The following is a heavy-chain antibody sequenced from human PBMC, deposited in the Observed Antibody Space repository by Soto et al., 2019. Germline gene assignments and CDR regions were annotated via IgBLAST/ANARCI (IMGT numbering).Heavy chain of an antibody. CDR1: GYTFTGYY. V-gene: IGHV1-2*02. D-gene: IGHD1-26*01. Sequence: ASVKVSCKASGYTFTGYYMHWVRQAPGQGLEWMGWINPNSGGTNYEQRFQGRVSMTRDTSISTTYMELSRLRSDDTAVYYCAFLVVPRRVGNTRHYYAMAVWGQGTTVAVSS. CDR3: AFLVVPRRVGNTRHYYAMAV. J-gene: IGHJ6*01. CDR2: INPNSGGT.